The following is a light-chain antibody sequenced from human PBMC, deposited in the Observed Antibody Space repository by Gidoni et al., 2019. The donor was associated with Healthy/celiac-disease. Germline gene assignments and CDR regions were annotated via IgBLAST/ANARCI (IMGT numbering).Light chain of an antibody. J-gene: IGKJ3*01. CDR1: QSISSY. V-gene: IGKV1-39*01. CDR2: AAS. CDR3: QQSYSTLIFT. Sequence: DIQMTSSPSSLSASVGDRVTITCRASQSISSYLNWYQQKPGKAPKLLIYAASSLQSGVPSRFSGSGSGTDFTLTISSLQPEDFATYYCQQSYSTLIFTFGPGTKVDIK.